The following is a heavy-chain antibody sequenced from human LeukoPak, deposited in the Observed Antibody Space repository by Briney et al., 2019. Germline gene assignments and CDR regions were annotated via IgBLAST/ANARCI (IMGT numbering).Heavy chain of an antibody. V-gene: IGHV4-59*01. CDR1: GGSISSYY. Sequence: SGTLSLTCTVSGGSISSYYWSWIRQPPGKGLEWIGYIYYSGSTNYNPSLKSRVTISVDTSKNQFSLKLSSVTAADTAVYYCARGPSPYCSSTSCKDWFDPWGQGTLVTVSS. CDR2: IYYSGST. D-gene: IGHD2-2*01. CDR3: ARGPSPYCSSTSCKDWFDP. J-gene: IGHJ5*02.